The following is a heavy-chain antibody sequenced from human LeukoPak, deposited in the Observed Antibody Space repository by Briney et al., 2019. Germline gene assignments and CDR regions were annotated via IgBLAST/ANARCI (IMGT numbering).Heavy chain of an antibody. CDR3: ARGFPFDY. V-gene: IGHV3-53*01. CDR1: GFAVSGNY. Sequence: GSLRLSCAASGFAVSGNYMSWVRQAPGKGLEWVSLIYVGGTTYYADSVKGRFSISRDNSKNTLYLQMNSLRADDTAVYYCARGFPFDYWGQGTLVTVSS. D-gene: IGHD3-10*01. CDR2: IYVGGTT. J-gene: IGHJ4*02.